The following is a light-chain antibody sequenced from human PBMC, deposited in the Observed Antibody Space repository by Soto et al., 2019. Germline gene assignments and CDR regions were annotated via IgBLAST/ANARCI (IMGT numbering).Light chain of an antibody. CDR1: QSVISY. CDR3: QQRFNWPPIT. CDR2: DAS. Sequence: EIVLTQSPATLSLARGERATLSCRASQSVISYLAWYQQKPGQAPRLLIYDASNRATGIPARFSGSGSGTDFTLTISSLEPEDFAIYDCQQRFNWPPITFGQGTRLDIK. J-gene: IGKJ5*01. V-gene: IGKV3-11*01.